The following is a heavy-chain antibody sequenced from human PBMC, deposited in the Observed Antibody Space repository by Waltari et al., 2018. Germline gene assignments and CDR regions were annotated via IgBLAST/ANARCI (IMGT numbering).Heavy chain of an antibody. V-gene: IGHV4-38-2*01. CDR3: ARLPISLGVGSVFDI. CDR1: GYSMRSGYY. D-gene: IGHD2-15*01. Sequence: QVQLQESGPGLAKSSETLSLTCDVSGYSMRSGYYWGWIRQPPRKGLEWIASIYQSGSTYYKPSLKSRLTISVDTSKNQFSLNLRSVTAADTAVYYCARLPISLGVGSVFDIWGQGTMVTVSS. J-gene: IGHJ3*02. CDR2: IYQSGST.